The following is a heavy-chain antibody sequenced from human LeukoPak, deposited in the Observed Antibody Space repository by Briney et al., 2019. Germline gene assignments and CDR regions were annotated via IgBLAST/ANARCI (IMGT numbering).Heavy chain of an antibody. D-gene: IGHD3-10*01. CDR3: ARGHYGSGPNAFDI. V-gene: IGHV4-39*07. CDR2: IYYSGST. Sequence: YYWGWIRQPPGKGREWIGSIYYSGSTYYNPSLKSRVTISVDTSKNQFSLKLSSVTAADTAVYYCARGHYGSGPNAFDIWGQGTMVTVSS. J-gene: IGHJ3*02. CDR1: YY.